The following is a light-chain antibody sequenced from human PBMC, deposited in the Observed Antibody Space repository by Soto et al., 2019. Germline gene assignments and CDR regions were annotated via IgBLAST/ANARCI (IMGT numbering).Light chain of an antibody. CDR1: QGIRNA. CDR2: AAS. Sequence: DIQMTQSPSSLSASVGDRVTITCRASQGIRNALGWYQQKPGKAPKRLIYAASSLQSGVPSRFSGSGSGTEFTLTISSLQPEDFATYYCLQHNSYPLTFGPGTKVDIK. V-gene: IGKV1-17*01. J-gene: IGKJ3*01. CDR3: LQHNSYPLT.